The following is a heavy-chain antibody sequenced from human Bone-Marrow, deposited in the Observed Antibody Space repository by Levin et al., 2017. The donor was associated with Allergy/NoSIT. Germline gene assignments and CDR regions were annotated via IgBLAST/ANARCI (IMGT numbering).Heavy chain of an antibody. CDR2: ISYDGSNK. V-gene: IGHV3-30*18. Sequence: RTGGSLRLSCAASRFTFSSYGMHWVRQAPGKGLDWVAVISYDGSNKYYVDSVKGRFTISRDNSKNTLYLHMNSLRAEDTAVYYCAKDRGVGYCSGGTCYSDYYGMDVWGQGTTVTVSS. CDR3: AKDRGVGYCSGGTCYSDYYGMDV. D-gene: IGHD2-15*01. J-gene: IGHJ6*02. CDR1: RFTFSSYG.